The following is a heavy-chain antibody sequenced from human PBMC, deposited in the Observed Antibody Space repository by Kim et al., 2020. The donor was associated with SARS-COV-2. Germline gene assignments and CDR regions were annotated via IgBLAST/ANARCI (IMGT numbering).Heavy chain of an antibody. CDR3: ARGSWGPGGY. CDR1: GFTFSSYA. Sequence: GGSLRLSCAASGFTFSSYAMHWVRQAPGKGLEWVAVISYDGSNKYYADSVKGRFTISRDNSKNTLYLQMNSLRAEDTAVYYCARGSWGPGGYWGQGTLVTVSS. V-gene: IGHV3-30*04. CDR2: ISYDGSNK. J-gene: IGHJ4*02. D-gene: IGHD3-16*01.